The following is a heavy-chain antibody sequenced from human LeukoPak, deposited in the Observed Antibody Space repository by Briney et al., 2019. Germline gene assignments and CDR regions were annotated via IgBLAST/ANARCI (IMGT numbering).Heavy chain of an antibody. D-gene: IGHD2-15*01. V-gene: IGHV3-23*01. Sequence: DSVKGRLTISRDNSKNTLYLQMNSLRAEDTAVYYCAKTKSGYCSGGSCYVDYWGQGTLVTVSS. J-gene: IGHJ4*02. CDR3: AKTKSGYCSGGSCYVDY.